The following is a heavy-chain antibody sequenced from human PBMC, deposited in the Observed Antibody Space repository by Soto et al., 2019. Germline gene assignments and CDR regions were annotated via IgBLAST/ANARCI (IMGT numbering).Heavy chain of an antibody. CDR1: GFTFSTYG. V-gene: IGHV3-30*18. CDR3: AKDLQSYGDYDYYCYGMDV. J-gene: IGHJ6*02. D-gene: IGHD4-17*01. Sequence: QVQLVESGGGEVQPGRSLTISCAASGFTFSTYGMHWVSQTPGKGLEWVAVISYDGTNKFYSDSVKGRFTISRDNFKNTLTLQLNSLRADDTAVYSCAKDLQSYGDYDYYCYGMDVWGLGTRVTLSS. CDR2: ISYDGTNK.